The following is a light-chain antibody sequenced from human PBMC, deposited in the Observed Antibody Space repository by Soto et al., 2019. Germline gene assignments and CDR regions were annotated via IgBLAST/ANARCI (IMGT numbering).Light chain of an antibody. CDR3: SSYTSRSPCV. Sequence: QSALTQPASVSGSPGQSITISCTGTSSDVGGYKYVSWYQQHPGKAPKLMIYEVSNRPSGVSNRFSGSKSGNMASLTISGLQAEDEADYYCSSYTSRSPCVFGTGTKVTVL. V-gene: IGLV2-14*01. CDR1: SSDVGGYKY. CDR2: EVS. J-gene: IGLJ1*01.